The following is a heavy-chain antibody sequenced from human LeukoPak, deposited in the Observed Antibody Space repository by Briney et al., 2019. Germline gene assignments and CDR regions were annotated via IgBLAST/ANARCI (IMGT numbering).Heavy chain of an antibody. Sequence: PSETLSLTCTVSGGSISSSSADWGWIRQPPGKGLEWIGSSYYSGRTYYNPYLKSHVTISVDTYKNQFSLKLSSVTAADTAVYYCARVVPAATHFDYWGQGTLVTVSS. V-gene: IGHV4-39*01. CDR3: ARVVPAATHFDY. J-gene: IGHJ4*02. CDR1: GGSISSSSAD. CDR2: SYYSGRT. D-gene: IGHD2-2*01.